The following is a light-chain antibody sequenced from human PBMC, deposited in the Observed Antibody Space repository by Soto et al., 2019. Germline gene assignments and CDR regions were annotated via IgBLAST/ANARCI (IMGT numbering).Light chain of an antibody. Sequence: VVTQSPGTLYLSPGERATLSCMASQSVSNNLAWFQQKPGQVPRLLIFDASTRATGVPARFSGSGSGTDFTLTISGLQAEDFATYFCQQYDSWLVWTFGQGTKVDIK. CDR2: DAS. V-gene: IGKV3-15*01. J-gene: IGKJ1*01. CDR1: QSVSNN. CDR3: QQYDSWLVWT.